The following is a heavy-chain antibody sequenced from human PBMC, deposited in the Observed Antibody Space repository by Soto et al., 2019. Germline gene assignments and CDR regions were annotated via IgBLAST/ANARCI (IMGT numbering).Heavy chain of an antibody. CDR2: ISYDRSNK. D-gene: IGHD3-3*01. Sequence: GSLRLSCAASGFTFSSYAMHWVRQAPGKGLEWVAVISYDRSNKYYADSVKGRFTISRDNSKNTLYLQMNSLRAEDTSVYYCATGPYDFWSGYYFDYWGQGTLVTVSS. CDR1: GFTFSSYA. J-gene: IGHJ4*02. CDR3: ATGPYDFWSGYYFDY. V-gene: IGHV3-30-3*01.